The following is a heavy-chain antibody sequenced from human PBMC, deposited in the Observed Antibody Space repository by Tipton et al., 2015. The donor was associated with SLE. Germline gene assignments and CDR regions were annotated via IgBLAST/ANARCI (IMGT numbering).Heavy chain of an antibody. V-gene: IGHV4-61*01. CDR1: GGSISSGSYC. Sequence: TLSLTCTVSGGSISSGSYCWGWIRQPPGKGLEWIGSIYDSGSTNYNPTLKRRVTISLDTSKNQISLKLTSVTAADAAVYYCVRGVNVFWSVGGNRMDGWGQGTTVTVSS. J-gene: IGHJ6*02. CDR2: IYDSGST. D-gene: IGHD3-3*01. CDR3: VRGVNVFWSVGGNRMDG.